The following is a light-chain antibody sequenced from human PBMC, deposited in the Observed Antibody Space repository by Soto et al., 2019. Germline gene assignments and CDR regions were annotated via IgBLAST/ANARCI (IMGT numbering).Light chain of an antibody. CDR1: TGAVTSGYY. V-gene: IGLV7-43*01. CDR3: LLYYGGALV. Sequence: QTVVTQEPSLTVSPGGTVTLTCASSTGAVTSGYYPNWFPQKPGQAPRALIYSKSNKHSWTPCRFPGSLLGGKAALTLSGVQPEDEAEYYCLLYYGGALVFGGGTKLTVL. CDR2: SKS. J-gene: IGLJ3*02.